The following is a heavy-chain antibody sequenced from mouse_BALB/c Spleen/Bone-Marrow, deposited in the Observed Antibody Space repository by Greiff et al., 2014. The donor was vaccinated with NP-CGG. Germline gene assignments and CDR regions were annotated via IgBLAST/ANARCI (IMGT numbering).Heavy chain of an antibody. V-gene: IGHV1-14*01. D-gene: IGHD4-1*01. CDR3: ARWGGTPYFDY. CDR2: ITPYNDDT. CDR1: RYTFTSYL. Sequence: SGPELVKPGASVKMSCKASRYTFTSYLIHWVKQKPGQGLEWIGYITPYNDDTKYNEKFKGKATLTSDKSSSTAYMELSSLTSEDSAVYYCARWGGTPYFDYWGQGTTLTVSS. J-gene: IGHJ2*01.